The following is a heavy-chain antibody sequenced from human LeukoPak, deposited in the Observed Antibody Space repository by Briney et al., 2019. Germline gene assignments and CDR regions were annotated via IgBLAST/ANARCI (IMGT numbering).Heavy chain of an antibody. V-gene: IGHV3-7*01. CDR2: IKTDWREK. CDR1: GLIVSIYW. D-gene: IGHD1-26*01. Sequence: GGCLRLSRPLSGLIVSIYWMSSVSQAPGKGLEWLTYIKTDWREKDYVHSAKARFTITRENAKNTLYLQMNSLRAEDTAVYYCARGGSHGYWGQGTLVTVSS. J-gene: IGHJ4*02. CDR3: ARGGSHGY.